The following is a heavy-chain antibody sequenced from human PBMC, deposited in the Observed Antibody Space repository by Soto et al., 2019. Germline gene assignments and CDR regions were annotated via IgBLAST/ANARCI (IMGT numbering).Heavy chain of an antibody. V-gene: IGHV3-23*01. Sequence: GGSLRLSCAASVFTYSNYAMTCVRHAPGKGLEWVSGISGSGRMTYYADSVKGHFTISRDNSKNTVYLKMKNLRAEDTAVYYCAREIEENRQPKIPGEYWGQARLVNVSS. J-gene: IGHJ4*02. CDR2: ISGSGRMT. D-gene: IGHD3-10*01. CDR1: VFTYSNYA. CDR3: AREIEENRQPKIPGEY.